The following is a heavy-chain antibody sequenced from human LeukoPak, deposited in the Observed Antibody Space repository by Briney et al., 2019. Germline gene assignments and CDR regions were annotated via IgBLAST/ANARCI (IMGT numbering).Heavy chain of an antibody. CDR2: MNPNSGNT. D-gene: IGHD3-22*01. J-gene: IGHJ4*02. V-gene: IGHV1-8*01. Sequence: ASVKVSCKASGYTFTSYDINWVRQATGQGLEWMGWMNPNSGNTGYAQKLQGRVTMTTDTSTSTAYMELRSLRSDDTAVYYCARGDYDSSGTDYWGQGTLVTVSS. CDR3: ARGDYDSSGTDY. CDR1: GYTFTSYD.